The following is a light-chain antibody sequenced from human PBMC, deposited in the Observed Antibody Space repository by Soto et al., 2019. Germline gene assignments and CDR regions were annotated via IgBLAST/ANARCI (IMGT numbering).Light chain of an antibody. Sequence: QSALTQPPSASGSPGQSVTISCTGTSSDVGGYNYVSWYQQHPGKAPKLMISEVSKRPSGVPDRFSGSKSGNTASLTVSGLQAEYEADYYCSSFAGNNNLVFGGGTKVTVL. J-gene: IGLJ2*01. V-gene: IGLV2-8*01. CDR2: EVS. CDR1: SSDVGGYNY. CDR3: SSFAGNNNLV.